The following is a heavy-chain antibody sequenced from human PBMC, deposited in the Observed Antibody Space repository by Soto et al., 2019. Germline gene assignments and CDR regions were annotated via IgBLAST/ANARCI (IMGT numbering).Heavy chain of an antibody. J-gene: IGHJ4*02. Sequence: ASVKVSCKASGYTFTIYAMRWVRQAPGQRLEWMGWINAYNGNTKYAQKFQGRVTMTRDTSTSTAYMELSSLRSEDTAVYYCARGWKPYDYGDYNGYWGQGTLVTVSS. D-gene: IGHD4-17*01. CDR3: ARGWKPYDYGDYNGY. V-gene: IGHV1-3*01. CDR2: INAYNGNT. CDR1: GYTFTIYA.